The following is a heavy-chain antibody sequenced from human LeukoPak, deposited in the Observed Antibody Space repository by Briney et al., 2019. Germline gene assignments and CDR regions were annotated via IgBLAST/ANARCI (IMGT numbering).Heavy chain of an antibody. Sequence: GGSLRLSCAASGFTFSDYYMSWIRQAPGKGLEWVSYISSSSSYTNYADSVKGRFTISRDNSKNTLYLQMNSLRAEDTAVYYCAKSGVLMITFGGVIDYFDYWGQGTLVAVSS. V-gene: IGHV3-11*03. D-gene: IGHD3-16*01. CDR3: AKSGVLMITFGGVIDYFDY. J-gene: IGHJ4*02. CDR2: ISSSSSYT. CDR1: GFTFSDYY.